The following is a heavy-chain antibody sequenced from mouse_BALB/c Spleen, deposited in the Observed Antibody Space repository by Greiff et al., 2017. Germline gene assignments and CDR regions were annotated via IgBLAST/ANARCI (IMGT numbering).Heavy chain of an antibody. CDR2: IWAGGST. V-gene: IGHV2-9*02. CDR3: ARGSYYYGSSYGEDYAMDY. Sequence: VHLVESGPGLVAPSQSLSITCTVSGFSLTSYGVHWVRQPPGKGLEWLGVIWAGGSTNYNSALMSRLSISKDNSKSQVFLKMNSLQTDDTAMYYCARGSYYYGSSYGEDYAMDYWGQGTSVTVSS. J-gene: IGHJ4*01. CDR1: GFSLTSYG. D-gene: IGHD1-1*01.